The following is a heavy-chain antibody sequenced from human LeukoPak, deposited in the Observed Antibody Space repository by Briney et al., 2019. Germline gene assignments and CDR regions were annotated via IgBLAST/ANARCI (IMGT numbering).Heavy chain of an antibody. Sequence: ASVKVFCKASGGTFSSYAISWVRQAPGQGLEWMGGIIPIFGTANYAQKFQGRVTITADESTSTAYMELSSLRSEDTAVYYCARVHPYYDFWSGPFDYWGQGTLVTVSS. CDR3: ARVHPYYDFWSGPFDY. V-gene: IGHV1-69*13. CDR1: GGTFSSYA. CDR2: IIPIFGTA. D-gene: IGHD3-3*01. J-gene: IGHJ4*02.